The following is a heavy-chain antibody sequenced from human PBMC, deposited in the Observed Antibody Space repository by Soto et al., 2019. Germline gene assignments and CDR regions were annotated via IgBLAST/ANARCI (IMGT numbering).Heavy chain of an antibody. CDR3: VRDQGIPVTA. CDR2: IFIGGGT. D-gene: IGHD6-19*01. Sequence: GGSLRLSCAASGFSVSSNYMSWVRQAPGKGLEWVSVIFIGGGTYYADSVKGRFTISRDNSKNTLYLQMNSLRAEDTAVYYCVRDQGIPVTAWGQGTLVTVS. CDR1: GFSVSSNY. V-gene: IGHV3-53*01. J-gene: IGHJ4*02.